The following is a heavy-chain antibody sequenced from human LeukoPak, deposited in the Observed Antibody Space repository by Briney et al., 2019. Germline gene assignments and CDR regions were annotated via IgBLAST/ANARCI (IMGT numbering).Heavy chain of an antibody. D-gene: IGHD4-17*01. CDR2: IYSGGST. V-gene: IGHV3-53*01. J-gene: IGHJ4*02. Sequence: GGSLRLSCAASGFSVSNNDMSWVRQAPGKGLEWVSVIYSGGSTYYADSVKGRFTISRDNSKNTLYLQMNSLRAEDTAVYYCARVSLRGIDSWGQGTLVTVSS. CDR1: GFSVSNND. CDR3: ARVSLRGIDS.